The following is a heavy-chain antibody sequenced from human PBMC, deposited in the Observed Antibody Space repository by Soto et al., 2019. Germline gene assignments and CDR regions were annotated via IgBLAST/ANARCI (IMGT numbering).Heavy chain of an antibody. CDR1: GYTFTDHY. Sequence: ASVKVSCKASGYTFTDHYIHWLRQAPGQSLEWMGWINPYRGGTHFARKFQDRVTMARDTSVSTAYMELSSLKSDDTAVYYCARPKYGETYFDSWGQGTVVTVSS. V-gene: IGHV1-2*02. CDR2: INPYRGGT. CDR3: ARPKYGETYFDS. D-gene: IGHD2-21*01. J-gene: IGHJ4*02.